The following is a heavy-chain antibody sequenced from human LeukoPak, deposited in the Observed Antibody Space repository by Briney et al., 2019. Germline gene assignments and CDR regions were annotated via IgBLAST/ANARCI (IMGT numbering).Heavy chain of an antibody. J-gene: IGHJ4*02. CDR1: GFTFSSYG. V-gene: IGHV3-33*06. CDR2: IWYDGSNK. CDR3: AKEGDIVVQVGYFDY. Sequence: PGGSLRLSCAASGFTFSSYGMHWVRQAPGKGLEWVAVIWYDGSNKYYADSVKGRFTISRDNSKNTLYLQMNSLRAEDTAVYYCAKEGDIVVQVGYFDYWGQGTLVTVSS. D-gene: IGHD2-2*01.